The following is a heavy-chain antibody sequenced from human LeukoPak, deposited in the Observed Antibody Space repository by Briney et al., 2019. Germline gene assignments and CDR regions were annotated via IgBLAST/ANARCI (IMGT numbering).Heavy chain of an antibody. CDR1: GVTFSSYS. CDR2: ISTSGSHI. CDR3: ARSSGYYYYNGMDV. Sequence: GGSLRLSCAASGVTFSSYSMNWVRQAPGKGLEWVSSISTSGSHIYFPDSVKGRFTISRDNSKNSLYLQMNGLRAEDTAVYYCARSSGYYYYNGMDVWGQGTTVTVSS. J-gene: IGHJ6*02. D-gene: IGHD3-22*01. V-gene: IGHV3-21*01.